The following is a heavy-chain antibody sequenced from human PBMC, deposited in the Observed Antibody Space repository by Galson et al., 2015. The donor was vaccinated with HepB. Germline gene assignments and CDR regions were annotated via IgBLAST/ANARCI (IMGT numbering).Heavy chain of an antibody. J-gene: IGHJ4*02. D-gene: IGHD4-17*01. CDR3: TVGHYGNY. Sequence: SLRLSCAASGFTFSDLRMNWVRQAPGKGLEWVANINEDGSEGNYVDSVKGRFTISRDNAKNSLYLQMNNLRAEDTAMYYCTVGHYGNYCGQGTLVTVSS. CDR1: GFTFSDLR. CDR2: INEDGSEG. V-gene: IGHV3-7*05.